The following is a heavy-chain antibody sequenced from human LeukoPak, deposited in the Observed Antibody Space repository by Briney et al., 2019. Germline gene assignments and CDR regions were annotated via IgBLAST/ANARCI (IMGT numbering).Heavy chain of an antibody. CDR1: GFTFSSYS. CDR3: ARGMAAAGTVGDY. Sequence: PGGSLRLSCAASGFTFSSYSMHWVRQAPGKGLEWVSYISSISSIIYYADSVKGRFTISRDNAKNSLYLQMNSLRDEDTAVYYCARGMAAAGTVGDYWGQGALVTVSS. J-gene: IGHJ4*02. D-gene: IGHD6-13*01. V-gene: IGHV3-48*02. CDR2: ISSISSII.